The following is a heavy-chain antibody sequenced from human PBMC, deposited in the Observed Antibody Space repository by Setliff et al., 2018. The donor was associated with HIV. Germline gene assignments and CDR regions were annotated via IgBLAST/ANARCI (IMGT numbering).Heavy chain of an antibody. D-gene: IGHD3-10*01. Sequence: ASVKVSCKASGYTFTTYSIHWVRQAPGQSLEWMGWINVGKGDTKYSQELQGRITLTTDTSANTAYMELSSLRSDDTAVYFCARGALLAVFDFDHWGHGTLVTVA. CDR3: ARGALLAVFDFDH. CDR2: INVGKGDT. V-gene: IGHV1-3*01. CDR1: GYTFTTYS. J-gene: IGHJ4*01.